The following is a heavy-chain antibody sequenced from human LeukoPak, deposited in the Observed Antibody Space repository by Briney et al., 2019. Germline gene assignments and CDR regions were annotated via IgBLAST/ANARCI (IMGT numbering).Heavy chain of an antibody. CDR2: ISAYNGNT. V-gene: IGHV1-18*01. CDR1: GYTFTSYG. J-gene: IGHJ6*03. CDR3: ARDSAEVIHYYYYYMDV. D-gene: IGHD3-16*02. Sequence: GASVKVSCKASGYTFTSYGISWVRQAPGQGLEWMGWISAYNGNTNYAQKLQGRVTMTTDTSTSTAYMELRSLRSDDTAVYYCARDSAEVIHYYYYYMDVWGKGTAVTIPS.